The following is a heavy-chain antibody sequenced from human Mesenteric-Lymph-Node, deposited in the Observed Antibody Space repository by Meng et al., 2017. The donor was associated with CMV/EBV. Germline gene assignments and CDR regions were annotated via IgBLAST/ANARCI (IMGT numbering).Heavy chain of an antibody. V-gene: IGHV7-4-1*02. D-gene: IGHD5-18*01. CDR3: ARAWLRTGFDY. CDR2: IDTKTGNP. Sequence: SCKTCGYTFKTYAMNWVRQAPGQGLELMGWIDTKTGNPTYAQGFTGRFVISLDTSVSTTYLQINGLKAEDTAVYYCARAWLRTGFDYWGQGTLVTVSS. CDR1: GYTFKTYA. J-gene: IGHJ4*02.